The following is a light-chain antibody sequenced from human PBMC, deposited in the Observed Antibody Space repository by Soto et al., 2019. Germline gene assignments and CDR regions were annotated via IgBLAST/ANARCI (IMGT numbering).Light chain of an antibody. J-gene: IGKJ1*01. CDR2: AAS. V-gene: IGKV1-39*01. Sequence: DIQMTQSPSSLSASVGDRVTITCRASRGIGTYLNWYQQKPGKAPKLLIYAASSLQGGVPSRFTGTASGTDFILTISSLQPEDSATYFCQQANSFPTLTFGQGTKVDIK. CDR1: RGIGTY. CDR3: QQANSFPTLT.